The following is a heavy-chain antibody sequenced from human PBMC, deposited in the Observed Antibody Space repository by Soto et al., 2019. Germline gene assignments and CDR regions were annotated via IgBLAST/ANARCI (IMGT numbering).Heavy chain of an antibody. J-gene: IGHJ6*02. CDR2: IYYSGST. CDR3: ARVAFTGGYYTGDYYYYGMDV. CDR1: GGSISSYY. Sequence: PSETLSLTCTVSGGSISSYYWSWIRQPPGKGLEWIGYIYYSGSTNYNPSLKSRVTISVDTSKNQFSLKLSSVTAADTAVYYCARVAFTGGYYTGDYYYYGMDVWGQGTTVTV. V-gene: IGHV4-59*01. D-gene: IGHD3-3*01.